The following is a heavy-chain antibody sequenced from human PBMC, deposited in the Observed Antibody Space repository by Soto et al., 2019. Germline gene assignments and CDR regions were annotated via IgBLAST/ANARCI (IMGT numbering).Heavy chain of an antibody. V-gene: IGHV3-53*01. J-gene: IGHJ4*02. CDR3: ARGPNSDC. CDR1: GFSVGGHY. D-gene: IGHD2-21*01. CDR2: IYSGGNP. Sequence: EERLVQSGGGLVQPGGSLRLSCAASGFSVGGHYMSWVRQAPGKGLELVSLIYSGGNPFYADSMKGRFTLSRDNSKNMLYLQMDSLRAEDTAVYYCARGPNSDCWGQGTLVIVSS.